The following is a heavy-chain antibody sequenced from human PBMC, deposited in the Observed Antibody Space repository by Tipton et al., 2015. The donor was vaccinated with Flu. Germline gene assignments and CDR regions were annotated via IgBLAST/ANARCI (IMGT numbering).Heavy chain of an antibody. Sequence: TLSLTCAVYGGSFSGYYWSWIRQPPGKGLEWIGEINHSGSTNYNPSLKSRVTMSVDTSKNQFSLKLSSVTAADTAVYYCARVDTAMAIDYWGQGTLVTVSS. D-gene: IGHD5-18*01. V-gene: IGHV4-34*01. CDR2: INHSGST. CDR1: GGSFSGYY. CDR3: ARVDTAMAIDY. J-gene: IGHJ4*02.